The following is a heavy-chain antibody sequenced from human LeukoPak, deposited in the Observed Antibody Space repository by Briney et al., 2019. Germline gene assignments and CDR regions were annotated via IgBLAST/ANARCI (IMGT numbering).Heavy chain of an antibody. J-gene: IGHJ4*02. CDR1: GYTFTGYY. D-gene: IGHD4-17*01. CDR3: ATKGLYGDYFPFDY. CDR2: INPNSGGT. Sequence: ASVKVSCKASGYTFTGYYMHWVRQAPGQGLEWLGWINPNSGGTNYAQKFQGRVTMTRDTSISTAYMELSRLRSDDTAVYYCATKGLYGDYFPFDYWGQGTLVTVSS. V-gene: IGHV1-2*02.